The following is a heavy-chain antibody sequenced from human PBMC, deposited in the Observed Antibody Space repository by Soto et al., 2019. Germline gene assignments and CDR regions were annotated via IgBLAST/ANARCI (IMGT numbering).Heavy chain of an antibody. V-gene: IGHV3-23*01. CDR1: WFTFCNFS. CDR3: ARTESSGWSTRYGMDV. CDR2: FDGSAGST. Sequence: GGFLKISCAAPWFTFCNFSLGWGRPAPGEGLGWVSGFDGSAGSTYYADSVKGRFTISRDNSKNTLYLQMNSLRVEDTAAFYCARTESSGWSTRYGMDVWGQGTTVTVSS. D-gene: IGHD6-19*01. J-gene: IGHJ6*02.